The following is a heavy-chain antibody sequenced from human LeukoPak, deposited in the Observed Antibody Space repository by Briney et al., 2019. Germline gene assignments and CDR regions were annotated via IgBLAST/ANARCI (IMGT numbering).Heavy chain of an antibody. CDR3: AKDNCTWEAVAGTFIS. D-gene: IGHD6-19*01. CDR1: GFTFSSYW. CDR2: INTDGSTT. V-gene: IGHV3-74*03. Sequence: PGGSLRLSCAASGFTFSSYWMHWVRQVPGKGLMWVSRINTDGSTTTFADSVKGRFSISRDNAKNSLYLQMNSLRAEDTALYYCAKDNCTWEAVAGTFISWGQGTLVTVSS. J-gene: IGHJ4*02.